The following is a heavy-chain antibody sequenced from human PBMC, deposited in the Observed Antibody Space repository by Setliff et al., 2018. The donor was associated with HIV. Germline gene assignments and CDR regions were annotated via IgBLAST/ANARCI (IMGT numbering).Heavy chain of an antibody. J-gene: IGHJ4*02. D-gene: IGHD1-1*01. Sequence: GGSLRLSCAASGFTFSNYSMNWVRQAPGKGLEWVSSISSGSSSIYYADSVKVRFTISRDNAKNSLYLQMNSLRAEDTAVYYCASARIPTGGTSTSFDFWGQGTLVTVSS. CDR2: ISSGSSSI. V-gene: IGHV3-21*01. CDR3: ASARIPTGGTSTSFDF. CDR1: GFTFSNYS.